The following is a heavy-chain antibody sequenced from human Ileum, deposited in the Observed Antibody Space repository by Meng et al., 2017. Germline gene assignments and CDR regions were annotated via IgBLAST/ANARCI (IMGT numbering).Heavy chain of an antibody. D-gene: IGHD7-27*01. CDR3: ARDHWGSLDY. Sequence: QVQLKESGPGLVRPSATLSLICTVSGASVTTSHYQWGWIRQPPGKGLEWIGYASTNYNPSLKSRLTISLDTSKNQVSLKLTSVTAADTAVYYCARDHWGSLDYWGQGILVTVSS. CDR2: AST. CDR1: GASVTTSHYQ. J-gene: IGHJ4*02. V-gene: IGHV4-61*01.